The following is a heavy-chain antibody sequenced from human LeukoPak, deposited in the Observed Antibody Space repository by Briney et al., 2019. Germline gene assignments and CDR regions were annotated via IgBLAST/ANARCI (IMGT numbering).Heavy chain of an antibody. D-gene: IGHD3-9*01. CDR3: TTVGYVLRYFDWLGFDY. CDR1: GFPFSNAR. Sequence: GGALLLSCAASGFPFSNARMSWVRPAPGEGLEWVGRIKSKTDGGTTDYAAPVKGRFTISRDDSKNTLYLQMNSLKTEDTAVYYCTTVGYVLRYFDWLGFDYWGQGTLVTVSS. CDR2: IKSKTDGGTT. J-gene: IGHJ4*02. V-gene: IGHV3-15*01.